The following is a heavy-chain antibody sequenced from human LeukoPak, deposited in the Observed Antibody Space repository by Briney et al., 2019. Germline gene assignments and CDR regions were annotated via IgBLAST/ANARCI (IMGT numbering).Heavy chain of an antibody. CDR1: GFTFSAYG. CDR3: AKGDYYDLDY. D-gene: IGHD3-22*01. Sequence: GGSLRLSCAASGFTFSAYGMNWVRQAPGKGLEWVSIITSGVGITYYADSVKGRFTISRDNSRNTLYLQMNSLTAEDTAVYYCAKGDYYDLDYWGQGTLVTVSS. V-gene: IGHV3-23*01. CDR2: ITSGVGIT. J-gene: IGHJ4*02.